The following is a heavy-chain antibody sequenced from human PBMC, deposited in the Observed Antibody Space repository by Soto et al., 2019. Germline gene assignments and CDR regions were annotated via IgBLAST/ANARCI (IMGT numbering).Heavy chain of an antibody. Sequence: GASVKVSCKASGGTFSSYTISWVRQAPGQGLEWMGRIIPILGIANYAQKFQGRVTITADKSTGTAYMELSSLRSEDTAVYYCARGSGEQQQPIDYWGQGTLVTVSS. J-gene: IGHJ4*02. D-gene: IGHD6-13*01. CDR2: IIPILGIA. CDR3: ARGSGEQQQPIDY. CDR1: GGTFSSYT. V-gene: IGHV1-69*02.